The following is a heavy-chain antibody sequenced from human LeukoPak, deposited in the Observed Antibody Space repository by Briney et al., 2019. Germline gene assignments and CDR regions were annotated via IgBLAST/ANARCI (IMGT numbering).Heavy chain of an antibody. Sequence: GGSLRLSCTVSGFTLSSYWMNWVRQAPGKGLEWVANMKPDGSEIYYADSVKGRFTISRDTAKNSVYLQMNSLRAEDTAVYYCARGDETRSLGIVDYWGQGILVTVSS. CDR1: GFTLSSYW. J-gene: IGHJ4*02. CDR2: MKPDGSEI. D-gene: IGHD5-24*01. CDR3: ARGDETRSLGIVDY. V-gene: IGHV3-7*04.